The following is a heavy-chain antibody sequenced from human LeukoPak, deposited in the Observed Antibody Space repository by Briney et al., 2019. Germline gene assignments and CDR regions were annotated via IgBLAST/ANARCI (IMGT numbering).Heavy chain of an antibody. J-gene: IGHJ3*02. CDR1: GGSISGDH. CDR3: ARRNDFDI. V-gene: IGHV4-59*08. CDR2: IYYSANT. Sequence: PSGTLSLTCTVSGGSISGDHWNWIRQPPGEGLEWIGHIYYSANTNFNPSLKSRVTISVDTTKTQFSLKLSSVTAAHTAVYYCARRNDFDIWGQGTMVTVSS.